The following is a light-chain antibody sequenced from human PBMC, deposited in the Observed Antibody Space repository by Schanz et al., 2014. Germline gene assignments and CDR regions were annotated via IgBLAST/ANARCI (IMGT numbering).Light chain of an antibody. CDR3: AAWDGSLIGYV. CDR2: SNN. V-gene: IGLV1-44*01. J-gene: IGLJ1*01. Sequence: QSVLTQPPSASATPGQRVTISCSGSSSNIGSNTVVWYQQVPGMAPKLLIYSNNQRPSGVPDRFSGSKSGTSASLAISGLQSEDEADYYCAAWDGSLIGYVFGTGTKLTVL. CDR1: SSNIGSNT.